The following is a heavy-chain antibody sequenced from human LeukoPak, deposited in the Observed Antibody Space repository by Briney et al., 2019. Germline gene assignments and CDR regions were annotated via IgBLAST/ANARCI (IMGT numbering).Heavy chain of an antibody. Sequence: GGSLRLSCSASGFTFDDYAMHWVRQAPGKGLEWVSGISWNSGSIGYADSVKGRFTISRDNAKNSLYLQMNSLRAEDTALYYCAKDFYDSSGYPRNPFDYWGQGTLVTVSS. CDR1: GFTFDDYA. CDR2: ISWNSGSI. J-gene: IGHJ4*02. V-gene: IGHV3-9*01. CDR3: AKDFYDSSGYPRNPFDY. D-gene: IGHD3-22*01.